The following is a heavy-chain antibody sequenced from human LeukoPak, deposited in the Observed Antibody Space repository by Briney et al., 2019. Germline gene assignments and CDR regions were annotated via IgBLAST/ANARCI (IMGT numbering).Heavy chain of an antibody. D-gene: IGHD4-17*01. V-gene: IGHV3-30*02. CDR3: ARELRGHYFES. CDR1: GFTFRTYG. Sequence: PGGSLRLSCVASGFTFRTYGMHWVRQPPGQGLEWVAFIRYDSSDKYYADSVKGRFTISRDNSKNTLYLQMHSPRSEDTAVYYCARELRGHYFESWGQGTLVTVSS. CDR2: IRYDSSDK. J-gene: IGHJ4*02.